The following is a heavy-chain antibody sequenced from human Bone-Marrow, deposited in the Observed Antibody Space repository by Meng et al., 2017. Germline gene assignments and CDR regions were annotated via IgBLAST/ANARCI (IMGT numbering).Heavy chain of an antibody. D-gene: IGHD1-1*01. J-gene: IGHJ4*02. CDR1: GYNFIGYW. CDR3: ARLEGG. CDR2: ISPSDAYT. Sequence: ASVKVSCKASGYNFIGYWLYWIRQAPGQGLEWIGLISPSDAYTKYAHKFLGRVTVTRDTSTSTVSMEMTSLTLDDTAVYYCARLEGGWGQGKLVTVSS. V-gene: IGHV1-2*07.